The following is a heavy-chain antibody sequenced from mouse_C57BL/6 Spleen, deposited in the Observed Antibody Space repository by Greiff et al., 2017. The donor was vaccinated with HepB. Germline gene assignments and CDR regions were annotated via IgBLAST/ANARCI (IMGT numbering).Heavy chain of an antibody. J-gene: IGHJ3*01. CDR1: GFTFSSYA. V-gene: IGHV5-4*01. CDR2: ISDGGSYT. Sequence: EVKLVESGGGLVKPGGSLKLSCASSGFTFSSYAMSWVRQTPEKRLEWVATISDGGSYTYYPDNVKGRFTISRDNAKNNLYLQMSLLKSEDTAMYYCARDTESYDGYPAWFAYWGQGTLVTVSA. CDR3: ARDTESYDGYPAWFAY. D-gene: IGHD2-3*01.